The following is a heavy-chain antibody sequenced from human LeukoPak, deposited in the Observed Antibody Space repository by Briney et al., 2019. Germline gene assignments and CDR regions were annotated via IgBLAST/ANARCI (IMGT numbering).Heavy chain of an antibody. Sequence: ASVKVSCKASGYTFTDYYIHWVRQAPGQGLEWMGWITPNSGGTNYAQKFQGRVTMTRDTSISTAYMELSRLRSDDSAVYYCARCLAARQPYYGLDVWGQGTTVTVSS. V-gene: IGHV1-2*02. J-gene: IGHJ6*02. CDR2: ITPNSGGT. CDR3: ARCLAARQPYYGLDV. D-gene: IGHD6-6*01. CDR1: GYTFTDYY.